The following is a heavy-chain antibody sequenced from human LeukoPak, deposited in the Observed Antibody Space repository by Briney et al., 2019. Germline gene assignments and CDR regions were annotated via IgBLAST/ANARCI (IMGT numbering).Heavy chain of an antibody. J-gene: IGHJ4*02. Sequence: ASVKVSCKASGYTFTDYYMYWVRQAPGQGLEWMGWINPNSGGTNYAQKFQGRVIMTRDTSISTAYMELSRLRSDDTAVYYCARVSEYYYFDYWGQGTLVTVSS. V-gene: IGHV1-2*02. CDR1: GYTFTDYY. CDR3: ARVSEYYYFDY. D-gene: IGHD2/OR15-2a*01. CDR2: INPNSGGT.